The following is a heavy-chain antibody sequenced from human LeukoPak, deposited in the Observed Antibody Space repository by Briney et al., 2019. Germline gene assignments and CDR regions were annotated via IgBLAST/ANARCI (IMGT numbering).Heavy chain of an antibody. CDR1: GYTFTNYF. Sequence: ASVKASCKPSGYTFTNYFIHWVRQAPGQGLEWMGMINPSDGSTDYAQKFQGRVTMTRDTSTTTVYMEMNSLRSEDTAIYYCARDGGCSSGGYCRRNYFDYWGQGTLVTVSS. V-gene: IGHV1-46*01. J-gene: IGHJ4*02. CDR2: INPSDGST. D-gene: IGHD2-15*01. CDR3: ARDGGCSSGGYCRRNYFDY.